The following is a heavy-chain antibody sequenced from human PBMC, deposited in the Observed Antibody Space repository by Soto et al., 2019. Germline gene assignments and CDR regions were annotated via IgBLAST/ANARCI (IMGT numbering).Heavy chain of an antibody. D-gene: IGHD3-22*01. Sequence: SGPTLVNPPQTLTRTCTFSGFSLSTSGMCVSWIRQPPGKALEWLALIDWDDDKYYSTSLKTRLTISKDTSKNQVVLTMTNMDPVDTATYYCARTPYYYDSSGSTPLFDYWGQGTLVTVSS. CDR3: ARTPYYYDSSGSTPLFDY. CDR2: IDWDDDK. J-gene: IGHJ4*02. V-gene: IGHV2-70*01. CDR1: GFSLSTSGMC.